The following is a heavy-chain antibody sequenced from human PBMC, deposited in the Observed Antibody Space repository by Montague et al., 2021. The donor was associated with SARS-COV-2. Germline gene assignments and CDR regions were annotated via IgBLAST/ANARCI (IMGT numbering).Heavy chain of an antibody. D-gene: IGHD3-16*01. V-gene: IGHV4-4*02. CDR1: DGSISSPNW. CDR3: ARGGTYHYGMDV. J-gene: IGHJ6*02. Sequence: SETLSLTCAVSDGSISSPNWWNWVRQPPGKGLEWIGEIYYAGNTNYNLSLKSRVTIFIDKSKNHFSLQLSSVTAAGTAVYYCARGGTYHYGMDVWGQGTTVAVSS. CDR2: IYYAGNT.